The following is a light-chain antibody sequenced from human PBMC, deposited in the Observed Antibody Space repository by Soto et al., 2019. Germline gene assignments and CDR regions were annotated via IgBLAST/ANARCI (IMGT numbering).Light chain of an antibody. CDR2: GAS. CDR1: QSVTSSY. CDR3: QQYGSSPRT. V-gene: IGKV3-20*01. Sequence: EIVLTQSPGTLSLSPGEGATLSCRASQSVTSSYLAWYQQKPGQAPRLLIYGASSRAIDIPHRFSGSGSGTDFTLTINRLEHEDFAVYYCQQYGSSPRTFGQGTKVEIK. J-gene: IGKJ1*01.